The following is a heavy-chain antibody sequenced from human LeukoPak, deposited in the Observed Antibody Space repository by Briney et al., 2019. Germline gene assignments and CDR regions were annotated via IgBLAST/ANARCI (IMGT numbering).Heavy chain of an antibody. V-gene: IGHV3-23*01. D-gene: IGHD5-18*01. J-gene: IGHJ6*02. CDR3: ARDSYSYGYGASDGMDV. CDR2: ISGSGGST. Sequence: GGSLRLSCAASGFTFSSYAMSWVRQAPGKGLEWVSAISGSGGSTYYADSVKGRFTISRDNSKNTLYLQMNSLRAEDTAVYYCARDSYSYGYGASDGMDVWGQGTTVTVSS. CDR1: GFTFSSYA.